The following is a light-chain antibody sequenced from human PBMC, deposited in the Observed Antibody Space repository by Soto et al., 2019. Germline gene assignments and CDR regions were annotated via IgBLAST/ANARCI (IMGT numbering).Light chain of an antibody. CDR3: QAWDSRLGV. Sequence: SYELTQPPSVSVSPGQTASITCSGDKLGNKYACWYQQKPGQSPVLVIYQDTKRPSGIPERFSGSNSGNTATLTISGTQTMDEADYYCQAWDSRLGVFGTGTKLTVL. J-gene: IGLJ1*01. CDR2: QDT. V-gene: IGLV3-1*01. CDR1: KLGNKY.